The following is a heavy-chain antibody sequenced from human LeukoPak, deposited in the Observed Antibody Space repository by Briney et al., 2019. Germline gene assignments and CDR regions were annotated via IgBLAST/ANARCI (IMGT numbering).Heavy chain of an antibody. CDR1: SYTFTRYG. V-gene: IGHV1-18*01. D-gene: IGHD6-6*01. CDR3: ARDARGIAARYSIRFDH. J-gene: IGHJ5*02. CDR2: ISAYNGNT. Sequence: ASVKVSCKASSYTFTRYGISWVRQAPGQGLEWMGWISAYNGNTNYAQKLQGRVTMTTDTSTSTAYMELRSLRSDDTAVYYCARDARGIAARYSIRFDHWGQGTLVTVSS.